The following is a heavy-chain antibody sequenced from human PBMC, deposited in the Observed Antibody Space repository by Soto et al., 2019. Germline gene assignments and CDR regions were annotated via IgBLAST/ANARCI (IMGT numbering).Heavy chain of an antibody. CDR3: ARDPDMVRGVIITGWGY. CDR2: ISYDGSNK. D-gene: IGHD3-10*01. J-gene: IGHJ4*02. Sequence: QVQLVESGGGVVQPGRSLRLSCAASGFTFSSYAMHWVRQAPGKGLEWVAVISYDGSNKYYADSVKGRFTISRDNSKNTLYLQMNSLGAEDTAVYYCARDPDMVRGVIITGWGYWGQGTLVTVSS. V-gene: IGHV3-30-3*01. CDR1: GFTFSSYA.